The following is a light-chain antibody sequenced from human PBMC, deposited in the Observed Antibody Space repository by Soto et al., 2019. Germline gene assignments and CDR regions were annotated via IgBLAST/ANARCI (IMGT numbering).Light chain of an antibody. Sequence: EIGLPMYPDTLSLSPGERATLSGRAIQSVTSNYLAWYQHKPGQAPRLLIYDASSRATGIPDRFSGSGSATDFTLTISRLEPEDFAVYYCQQYGTSPPLTSGGGAKVAIK. J-gene: IGKJ4*01. CDR1: QSVTSNY. CDR2: DAS. CDR3: QQYGTSPPLT. V-gene: IGKV3-20*01.